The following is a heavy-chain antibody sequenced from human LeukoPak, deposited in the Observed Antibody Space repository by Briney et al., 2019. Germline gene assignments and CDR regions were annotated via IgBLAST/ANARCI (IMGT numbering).Heavy chain of an antibody. CDR3: ATGGRRYYAD. CDR1: GFTFSSYA. CDR2: IKEDGSEK. Sequence: GGSLRLSCAASGFTFSSYAMSWVRQAPGKGLEWVANIKEDGSEKHYVDSVKGRSTISRDNAKNSLYLQMNSLRAEDTAVYYCATGGRRYYADWGQGTLVTVSS. V-gene: IGHV3-7*01. D-gene: IGHD2/OR15-2a*01. J-gene: IGHJ4*02.